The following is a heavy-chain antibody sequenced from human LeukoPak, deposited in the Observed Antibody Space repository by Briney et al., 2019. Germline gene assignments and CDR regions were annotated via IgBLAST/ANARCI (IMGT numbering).Heavy chain of an antibody. CDR2: ISGNGGST. CDR3: ATDPSRYNWKLI. CDR1: GFTFSNYA. V-gene: IGHV3-23*01. D-gene: IGHD1-1*01. Sequence: GGSLRLSCAASGFTFSNYAMSWVRQAPGKGLEWVSAISGNGGSTYYADSVKGRFTISRDNSKNTLYLQMNSLRAEDTAVYYCATDPSRYNWKLIWGQGTLVTVSS. J-gene: IGHJ4*02.